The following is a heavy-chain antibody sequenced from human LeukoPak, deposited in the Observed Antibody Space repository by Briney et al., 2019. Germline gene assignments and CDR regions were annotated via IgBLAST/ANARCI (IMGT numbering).Heavy chain of an antibody. D-gene: IGHD3-22*01. CDR1: GFTFSTYW. Sequence: GGSLRLSCAASGFTFSTYWMSWVRQAPGKGLECVATIKQDGSEKTYVDSAKGRFTISRDNANNSLFLQLNSLRPEDTAVYYCVRGTSGYSYWGQGTLVTVSS. J-gene: IGHJ4*02. CDR2: IKQDGSEK. V-gene: IGHV3-7*03. CDR3: VRGTSGYSY.